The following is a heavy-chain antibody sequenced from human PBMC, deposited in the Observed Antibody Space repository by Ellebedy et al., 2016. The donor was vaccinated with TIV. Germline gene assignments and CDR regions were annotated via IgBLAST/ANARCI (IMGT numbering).Heavy chain of an antibody. J-gene: IGHJ3*02. V-gene: IGHV3-48*04. CDR1: GFTFSSYS. CDR3: ARGGGSRLSHSLDI. D-gene: IGHD3-10*01. Sequence: PGGSLRLSCAASGFTFSSYSMNWVRQAPGKGLEWVAYIGSTITITYYTDSVKDRFTVSRDNAKNSLYLQMNSLRAEDTAVYYCARGGGSRLSHSLDIWGQGTMVTVSS. CDR2: IGSTITIT.